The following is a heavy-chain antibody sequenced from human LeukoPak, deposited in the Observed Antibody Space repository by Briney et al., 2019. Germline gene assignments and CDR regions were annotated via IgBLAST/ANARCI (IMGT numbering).Heavy chain of an antibody. CDR2: IKQDGSEK. Sequence: GRSLRLSCAASGFTFSNYGMHWVRQAPGKGLEWVANIKQDGSEKYYVDSVKGRFTISRDNAKNSLYLQMNSLRAEDTAVYYCARGGSSTSYWGQGTLVTVSS. V-gene: IGHV3-7*01. CDR1: GFTFSNYG. J-gene: IGHJ4*02. CDR3: ARGGSSTSY. D-gene: IGHD2-2*01.